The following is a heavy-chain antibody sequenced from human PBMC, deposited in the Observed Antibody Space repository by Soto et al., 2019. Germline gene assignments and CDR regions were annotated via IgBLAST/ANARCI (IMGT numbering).Heavy chain of an antibody. D-gene: IGHD3-3*01. CDR2: ISSSSSTI. Sequence: PGGSLRLSCAASGFTFSSYSMNWVRQAPGKGLEWVSYISSSSSTIYYADSVKGRFTISRDNAKNSLYLQMNSLRDEDTAVYYCARDRITIFGVVIQYGMDVWGQGTTVTVSS. J-gene: IGHJ6*02. CDR1: GFTFSSYS. V-gene: IGHV3-48*02. CDR3: ARDRITIFGVVIQYGMDV.